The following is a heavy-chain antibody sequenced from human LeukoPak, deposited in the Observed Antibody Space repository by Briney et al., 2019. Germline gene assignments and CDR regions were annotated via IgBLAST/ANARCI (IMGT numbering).Heavy chain of an antibody. CDR2: ISWNSGSI. V-gene: IGHV3-9*01. CDR1: GFTFDDYA. D-gene: IGHD2-8*02. CDR3: AKATGTGAFDY. J-gene: IGHJ4*02. Sequence: GGSLRLSCAASGFTFDDYAMHWVRHAPGKGLEWVSSISWNSGSIGYADPVEGRFTISRDNAKNSLYLQMSSLRAQDTALYYCAKATGTGAFDYWGQGTLVTVSS.